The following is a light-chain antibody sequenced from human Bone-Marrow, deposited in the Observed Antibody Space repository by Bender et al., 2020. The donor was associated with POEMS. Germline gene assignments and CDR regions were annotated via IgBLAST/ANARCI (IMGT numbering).Light chain of an antibody. J-gene: IGLJ3*02. CDR2: YDD. CDR3: AAWNDSLSGWV. V-gene: IGLV1-36*01. Sequence: QSVVTQPPSLSEAPRQRVTISCSGSISNIGNHGVNWYQQLPGEAPKLLIYYDDLLTPGVSDRFSASKSGTSASLAIRELQSEDEAVDYCAAWNDSLSGWVFGGGTKLTVL. CDR1: ISNIGNHG.